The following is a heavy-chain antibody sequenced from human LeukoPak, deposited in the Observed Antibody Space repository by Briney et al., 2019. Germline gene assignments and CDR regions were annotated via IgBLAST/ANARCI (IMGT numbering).Heavy chain of an antibody. D-gene: IGHD3-22*01. CDR1: GFTFGDYA. J-gene: IGHJ3*02. CDR3: TRAGYYDSSGYYPHDAFDI. CDR2: IRSKAYGGTT. Sequence: GGSLRLSCTASGFTFGDYAMSWFRQAPGKGLEWVGFIRSKAYGGTTEYAASVKGRFTISRDDSKSIAYLQMNSLKTEDTAVYYCTRAGYYDSSGYYPHDAFDIWGQGTMVAVSS. V-gene: IGHV3-49*03.